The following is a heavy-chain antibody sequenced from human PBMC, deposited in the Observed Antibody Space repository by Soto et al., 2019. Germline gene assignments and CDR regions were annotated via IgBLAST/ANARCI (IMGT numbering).Heavy chain of an antibody. CDR1: GGTFSSYD. D-gene: IGHD2-15*01. CDR3: ARVRHCSGGRCSDYYGMDV. CDR2: IIPMYGTA. J-gene: IGHJ6*02. Sequence: QVQLVQSGAEVKKPGSSVKVSCKAPGGTFSSYDISWVRQAPGQGLEWMGGIIPMYGTANYAHKFQGRVTITADESTSTVYMELSSLRSEDTAVYDCARVRHCSGGRCSDYYGMDVWGQGTTVTASS. V-gene: IGHV1-69*12.